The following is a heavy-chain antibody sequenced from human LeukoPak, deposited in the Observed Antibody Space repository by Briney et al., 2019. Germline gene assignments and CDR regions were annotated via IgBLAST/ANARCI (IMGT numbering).Heavy chain of an antibody. D-gene: IGHD6-13*01. J-gene: IGHJ4*02. CDR1: GGTFSTYA. V-gene: IGHV1-69*04. Sequence: ASVKVSCKASGGTFSTYAISWVRQAPGQGLEWMGRIIPILGIANYAQKFQGRVTITADKSTSTAYMELSSLRSEDTAVYYCANIQLRQQQLVHHFDYWGQGTLVTVSS. CDR2: IIPILGIA. CDR3: ANIQLRQQQLVHHFDY.